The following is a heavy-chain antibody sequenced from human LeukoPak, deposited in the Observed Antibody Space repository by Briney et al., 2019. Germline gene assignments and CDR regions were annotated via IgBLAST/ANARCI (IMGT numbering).Heavy chain of an antibody. CDR1: GFTFSSYW. D-gene: IGHD3-3*01. J-gene: IGHJ5*02. V-gene: IGHV3-74*01. CDR2: ISGDGRNI. Sequence: PGGSLRLSCVASGFTFSSYWMHWVRQDPRKGLVWVSRISGDGRNINYADSVRGRFTISRDNAKNTLYLQMNSLRAEDTAVYYCARGIPAGFLEWPRYNWFDPWGQGTLVTVSS. CDR3: ARGIPAGFLEWPRYNWFDP.